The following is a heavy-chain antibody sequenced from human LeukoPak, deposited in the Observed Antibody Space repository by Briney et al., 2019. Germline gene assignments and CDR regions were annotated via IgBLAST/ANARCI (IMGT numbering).Heavy chain of an antibody. CDR2: FDPEDGET. CDR1: GYTLTELS. V-gene: IGHV1-24*01. Sequence: ASVKVSCKVSGYTLTELSMHWVRQAPGKGLEWMGGFDPEDGETIYAQKFQGRVTMTEDTSTDTAYMELSSLRSDDTAVYYCARYWYGSGSYYYFDYWGQGTLVTVSS. CDR3: ARYWYGSGSYYYFDY. J-gene: IGHJ4*02. D-gene: IGHD3-10*01.